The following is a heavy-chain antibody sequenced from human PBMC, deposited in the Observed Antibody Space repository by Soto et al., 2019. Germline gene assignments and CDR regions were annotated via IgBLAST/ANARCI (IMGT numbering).Heavy chain of an antibody. Sequence: QAQLMQSGAEVKKPGSSVKVSCKASGGTFSGCAISWVRQAPGQGLEWMGGIVPLLGITNYAQKFQGRITIAADESTGTAYMDLRSLRSEDTAVYYCARDPRSITGTTSSEDFQHWGQGTLVSVSS. J-gene: IGHJ1*01. CDR1: GGTFSGCA. D-gene: IGHD1-20*01. CDR2: IVPLLGIT. V-gene: IGHV1-69*01. CDR3: ARDPRSITGTTSSEDFQH.